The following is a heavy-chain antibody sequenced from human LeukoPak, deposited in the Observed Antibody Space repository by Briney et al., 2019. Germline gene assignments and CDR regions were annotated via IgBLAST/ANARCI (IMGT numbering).Heavy chain of an antibody. J-gene: IGHJ5*02. CDR2: ISWNSGSI. V-gene: IGHV3-9*01. CDR3: AKATSYDYVWGSYHNWFDP. Sequence: GGSLRLSCAASGFTFDDYAMHWVRQAPGKGLEWVSGISWNSGSIGYADSVKGRFTISRDNAKNSLYLQMNSLRAEDTALYYCAKATSYDYVWGSYHNWFDPWGQGTLVTVSS. CDR1: GFTFDDYA. D-gene: IGHD3-16*02.